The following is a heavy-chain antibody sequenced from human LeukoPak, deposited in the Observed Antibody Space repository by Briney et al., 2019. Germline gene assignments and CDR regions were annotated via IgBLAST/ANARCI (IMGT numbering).Heavy chain of an antibody. Sequence: SQTLSLTCAISGDSVLSNTAAWNWIRQSPSGGLEWLGRTYYRSKWYTDYAVFVGSRVIINPDTSNNQFFLQLNFVTPEDTAVYYCARDESGSRLDYWGQGTLVTVSS. D-gene: IGHD1-26*01. J-gene: IGHJ4*02. CDR2: TYYRSKWYT. V-gene: IGHV6-1*01. CDR3: ARDESGSRLDY. CDR1: GDSVLSNTAA.